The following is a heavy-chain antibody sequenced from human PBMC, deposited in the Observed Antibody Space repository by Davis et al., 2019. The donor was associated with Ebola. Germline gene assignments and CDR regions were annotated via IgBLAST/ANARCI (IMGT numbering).Heavy chain of an antibody. D-gene: IGHD3-9*01. Sequence: SETLSLTCTVPGGSISSYYWSWIRQPPGKGLEWIGYIYYSGSTNYNPSLKSRVTISVDTSKNQFSLKLSSVTAADTAVYYCARNPILRYFDWFQSGWFDPWGQGTLVTVSS. V-gene: IGHV4-59*01. CDR3: ARNPILRYFDWFQSGWFDP. J-gene: IGHJ5*02. CDR1: GGSISSYY. CDR2: IYYSGST.